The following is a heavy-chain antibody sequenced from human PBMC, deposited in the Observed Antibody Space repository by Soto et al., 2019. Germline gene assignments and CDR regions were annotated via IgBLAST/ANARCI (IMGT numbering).Heavy chain of an antibody. CDR3: ARDLGRIAVAGSSAFDI. J-gene: IGHJ3*02. Sequence: QVQLQESGPGLVKPSETLSLTCTVSGGSISSYYWSWIRQPPGKGLEWIGYIYYSGSTNYNPSLKSRVTRSVDTSKNQFSLKLSSVTAADTAVYYCARDLGRIAVAGSSAFDIWGQGTMVTVSS. V-gene: IGHV4-59*01. CDR2: IYYSGST. CDR1: GGSISSYY. D-gene: IGHD6-19*01.